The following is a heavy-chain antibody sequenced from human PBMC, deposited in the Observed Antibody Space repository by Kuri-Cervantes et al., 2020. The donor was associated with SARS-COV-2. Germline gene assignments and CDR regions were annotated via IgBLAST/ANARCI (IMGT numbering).Heavy chain of an antibody. V-gene: IGHV3-9*01. CDR1: GFTFDDYA. D-gene: IGHD6-19*01. CDR2: ISWNSGSI. Sequence: SLKISCAASGFTFDDYAMHWVRQAPGKGLEWVSGISWNSGSIGYADSVKGRFTISRDNAKNSLYLQMNSLRAADTAVYYCARGQWAGYSSGWYKPPVFYYGMDVWGQGTTVTVSS. J-gene: IGHJ6*02. CDR3: ARGQWAGYSSGWYKPPVFYYGMDV.